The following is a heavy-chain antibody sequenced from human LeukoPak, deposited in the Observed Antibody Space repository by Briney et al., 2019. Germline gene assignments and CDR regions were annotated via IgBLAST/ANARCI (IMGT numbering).Heavy chain of an antibody. D-gene: IGHD3-9*01. CDR2: IYYSGST. J-gene: IGHJ3*02. V-gene: IGHV4-30-4*01. CDR3: ARLGIDYDILTSYIPDAFDI. CDR1: GGSISSVDYY. Sequence: SQTLSLTCTVSGGSISSVDYYWSWIRQPPGKGLEWIGYIYYSGSTYYDPSLKSRVMISVDASKNQFSLKLSSVTAADTAVYYCARLGIDYDILTSYIPDAFDIWGQGTMVTVSS.